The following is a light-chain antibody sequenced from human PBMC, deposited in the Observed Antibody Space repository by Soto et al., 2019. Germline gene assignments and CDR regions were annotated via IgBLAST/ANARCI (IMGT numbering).Light chain of an antibody. CDR1: SSDVGSYNL. CDR3: CSYAGSSTSWV. V-gene: IGLV2-23*02. CDR2: EVS. Sequence: QSVLTQPASVSGSPGQSITISCTGTSSDVGSYNLVSWYQQHPGKAPKLMNYEVSKRPSGVSNRFSGSKSGNTASLTISGLQAEDEADYYCCSYAGSSTSWVFGGGTKLTVL. J-gene: IGLJ3*02.